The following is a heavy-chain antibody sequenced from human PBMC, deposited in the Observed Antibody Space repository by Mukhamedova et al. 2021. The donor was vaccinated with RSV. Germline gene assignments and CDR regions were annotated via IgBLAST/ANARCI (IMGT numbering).Heavy chain of an antibody. V-gene: IGHV1-69*17. Sequence: VRQARGQGLEWMGGIIPLFGITNYAQKFQGRVTITADRSTDTVYMELRSLKSEDTAIYYCARGHCPAASCLPNYFYYYMDVWGNGT. CDR2: IIPLFGIT. J-gene: IGHJ6*03. CDR3: ARGHCPAASCLPNYFYYYMDV. D-gene: IGHD2-8*02.